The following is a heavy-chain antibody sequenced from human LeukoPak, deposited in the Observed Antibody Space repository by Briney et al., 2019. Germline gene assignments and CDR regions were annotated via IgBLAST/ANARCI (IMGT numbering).Heavy chain of an antibody. CDR2: ISFDGSNK. V-gene: IGHV3-30*18. Sequence: GRSLRLSCAASGFRFSSSGMHWVRQAPGKGLEWVAVISFDGSNKYYADSVKGRFTISRDNSKNTLYLQMNSLRAEDTAVYHCAKDAGKWGYGYYFDSWGQGTLVTVSS. CDR1: GFRFSSSG. CDR3: AKDAGKWGYGYYFDS. D-gene: IGHD3-10*01. J-gene: IGHJ4*02.